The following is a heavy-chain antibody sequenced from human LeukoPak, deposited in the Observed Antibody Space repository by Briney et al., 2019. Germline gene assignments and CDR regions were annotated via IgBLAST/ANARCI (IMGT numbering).Heavy chain of an antibody. CDR2: ISPSGGST. CDR3: AREGDRMVVPAAIPGYNWFDP. Sequence: ASVKVSCKASGYTFTSYYMHWVRQAPGQGLEWRGIISPSGGSTSYAQKFQGRVTMTRDTSTSTVYMELSSLRSEDTAVYYCAREGDRMVVPAAIPGYNWFDPWGQGTLVTVSS. V-gene: IGHV1-46*01. J-gene: IGHJ5*02. D-gene: IGHD2-2*02. CDR1: GYTFTSYY.